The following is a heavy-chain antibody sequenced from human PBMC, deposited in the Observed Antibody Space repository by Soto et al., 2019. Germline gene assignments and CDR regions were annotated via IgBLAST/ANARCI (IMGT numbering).Heavy chain of an antibody. Sequence: EAQVLETGGGLMRPGESLRLSCTGSDSTFTNFVMSWVRHDPGKGLEWFSCITPSGGSTHYADSVNVLFSVSRDNSKNTLYLLLNSLEAEDTAFYHCAVHLGQNIYAVDVCGRGTTVHVSS. CDR3: AVHLGQNIYAVDV. D-gene: IGHD1-26*01. J-gene: IGHJ3*01. CDR2: ITPSGGST. CDR1: DSTFTNFV. V-gene: IGHV3-23*01.